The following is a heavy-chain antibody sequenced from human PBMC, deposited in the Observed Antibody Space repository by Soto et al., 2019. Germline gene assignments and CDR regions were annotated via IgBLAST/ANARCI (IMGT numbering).Heavy chain of an antibody. V-gene: IGHV3-30*18. J-gene: IGHJ6*02. CDR3: AKVHDYGDYYYYGMDV. CDR1: GFTFSSYG. CDR2: ISYDGSNK. D-gene: IGHD4-17*01. Sequence: PGGSLRLSCAASGFTFSSYGMHWVRQAPGKGLEWVAVISYDGSNKYYADSVKGRLTISRDNSKNTLYLQMNSLRAEDTAVYYCAKVHDYGDYYYYGMDVWGQGTTVTVSS.